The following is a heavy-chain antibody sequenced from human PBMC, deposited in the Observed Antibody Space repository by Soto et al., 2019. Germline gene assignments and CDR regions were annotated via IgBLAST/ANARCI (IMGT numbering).Heavy chain of an antibody. CDR1: GGSISSYY. V-gene: IGHV4-59*01. J-gene: IGHJ4*02. CDR3: ARDAYGGYCGGGSCQAFDY. D-gene: IGHD2-15*01. Sequence: SETLSLTCTVSGGSISSYYWSWIRQPPGKGLEWIGYIYYSGSTNYNPSLRSRVTISVDTSKNQFSLKLSSVTAADTAVYYCARDAYGGYCGGGSCQAFDYWGQGTLVTVSS. CDR2: IYYSGST.